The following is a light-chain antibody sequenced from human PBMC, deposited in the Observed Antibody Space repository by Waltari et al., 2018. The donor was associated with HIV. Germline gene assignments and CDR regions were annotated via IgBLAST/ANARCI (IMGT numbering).Light chain of an antibody. CDR2: DVS. J-gene: IGLJ3*02. Sequence: QSALTQPASVSASPGQSMTISCTGTSSDLGAYNYVSWYQQHPGKAPKLMIYDVSNRPSGVSSRFSGSKSGNTASLTISGLQAEDEADYYCLSYTTTRTWVFGGGTKLSVL. CDR3: LSYTTTRTWV. V-gene: IGLV2-14*03. CDR1: SSDLGAYNY.